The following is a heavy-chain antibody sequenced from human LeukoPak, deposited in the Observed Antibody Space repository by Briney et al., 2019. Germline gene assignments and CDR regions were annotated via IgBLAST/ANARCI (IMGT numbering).Heavy chain of an antibody. V-gene: IGHV1-18*01. CDR1: GYTFTSYG. D-gene: IGHD3-22*01. Sequence: ASVKVSCKASGYTFTSYGISWVRQAPGQGLEWMGWISAYNGNTNYAQKLQGRVTMTTDTSTSTAYMELRSLRSDDTAVYYCARPMADDSSGYYPDVFDIWGQGTMVTV. CDR3: ARPMADDSSGYYPDVFDI. CDR2: ISAYNGNT. J-gene: IGHJ3*02.